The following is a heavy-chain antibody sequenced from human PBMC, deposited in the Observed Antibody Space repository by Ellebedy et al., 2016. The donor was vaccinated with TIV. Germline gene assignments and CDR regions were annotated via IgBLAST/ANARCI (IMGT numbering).Heavy chain of an antibody. Sequence: GGSLRLSCAASGFTFSTSSMSWVRQPPGKGLEWVSYITGSGETIYYADSVKGRFTISRDNAENSLYLQMNSLRAEDTAVYYCAREAGYCSGGSCYRNWFDPWGQGTLVTVSS. CDR1: GFTFSTSS. D-gene: IGHD2-15*01. V-gene: IGHV3-48*04. CDR3: AREAGYCSGGSCYRNWFDP. CDR2: ITGSGETI. J-gene: IGHJ5*02.